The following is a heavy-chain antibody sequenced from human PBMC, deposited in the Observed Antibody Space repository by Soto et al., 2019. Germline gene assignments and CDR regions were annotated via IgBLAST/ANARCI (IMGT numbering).Heavy chain of an antibody. Sequence: ETLSLTCPVSGGSISSYYWSWIRQHPGKGLEWIGYIYHSGSTYYTPSLKSRVIISADTSKNQFSVNLTSVTAADTAVYYCAREYTYGSNFFDCWGQGALVTVSS. CDR2: IYHSGST. CDR1: GGSISSYY. V-gene: IGHV4-59*06. CDR3: AREYTYGSNFFDC. D-gene: IGHD5-18*01. J-gene: IGHJ4*02.